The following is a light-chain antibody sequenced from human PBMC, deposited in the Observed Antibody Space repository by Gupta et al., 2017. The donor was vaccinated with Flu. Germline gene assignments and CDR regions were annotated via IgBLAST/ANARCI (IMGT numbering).Light chain of an antibody. V-gene: IGKV3-15*01. CDR3: QQYNDWHGT. CDR2: GAS. J-gene: IGKJ1*01. CDR1: QTVSKN. Sequence: EIVMTQSPATLSVSPGGRATLSCRASQTVSKNLARYQQKPGQAPRLLISGASTRATGIPARFSGSGSGTDFTLTISSLQSEDFAIYYCQQYNDWHGTFGQGTKVEIK.